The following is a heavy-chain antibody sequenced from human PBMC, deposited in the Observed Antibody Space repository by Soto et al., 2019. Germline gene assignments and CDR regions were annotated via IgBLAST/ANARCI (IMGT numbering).Heavy chain of an antibody. CDR2: IYHSGST. D-gene: IGHD3-3*01. CDR1: GGSFSPNY. J-gene: IGHJ6*02. V-gene: IGHV4-59*12. Sequence: PSETLSLTCTVSGGSFSPNYWSWIRQPPGKGLEWIGYIYHSGSTNYNPSLKSRVTISVDKSKNQFSLKLSSVTAADTAVYYCARTRNNDFWSGYPYGMDVWGQGTTVTVSS. CDR3: ARTRNNDFWSGYPYGMDV.